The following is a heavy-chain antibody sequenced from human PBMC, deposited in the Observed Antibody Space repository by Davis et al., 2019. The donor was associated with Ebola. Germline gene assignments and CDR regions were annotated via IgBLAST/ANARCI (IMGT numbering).Heavy chain of an antibody. CDR2: INPSGGST. CDR1: GYTFTSYY. V-gene: IGHV1-46*01. Sequence: AASVKVSCKASGYTFTSYYMHWVRQAPGQGLEWMGIINPSGGSTSYAQKFQGRVTMTRDASISTAYMELSRLRSDDTAVYYCARRGGTKHLDAFDIWGQGTMVTVSS. CDR3: ARRGGTKHLDAFDI. D-gene: IGHD3-16*01. J-gene: IGHJ3*02.